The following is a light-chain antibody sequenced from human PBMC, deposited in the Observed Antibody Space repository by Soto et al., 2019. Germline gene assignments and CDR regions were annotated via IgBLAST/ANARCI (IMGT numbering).Light chain of an antibody. J-gene: IGKJ4*01. V-gene: IGKV1-5*03. Sequence: DIKMTQSPSTLSASVGDRVTITCRASQSISSWLAWYQQKPGKAPKLLIYKASSLESGVPSRFSGSGSGTEFTLTISSLQPDDFATYYFQQYNSYSLTFGGGTKVEIK. CDR1: QSISSW. CDR3: QQYNSYSLT. CDR2: KAS.